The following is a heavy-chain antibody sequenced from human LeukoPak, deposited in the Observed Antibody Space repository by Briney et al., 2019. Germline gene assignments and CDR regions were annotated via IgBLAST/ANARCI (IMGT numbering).Heavy chain of an antibody. CDR2: VYYSGST. J-gene: IGHJ3*02. V-gene: IGHV4-59*08. CDR3: ARHAYWDGVVVPAAKRGFAFDI. CDR1: GGSISSYY. Sequence: PSETLSLTCSVSGGSISSYYWTWIRQPPGKGLEWIGYVYYSGSTNYNPSLKSRVTISVDTSKNQFSLKLSSVTAADTAVYYCARHAYWDGVVVPAAKRGFAFDIWGQGTMVTVSS. D-gene: IGHD2-2*01.